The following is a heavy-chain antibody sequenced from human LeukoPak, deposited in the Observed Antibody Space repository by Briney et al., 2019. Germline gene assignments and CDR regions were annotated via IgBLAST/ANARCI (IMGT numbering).Heavy chain of an antibody. J-gene: IGHJ4*02. CDR2: IYPGDSDT. D-gene: IGHD3-10*01. V-gene: IGHV5-51*01. CDR1: GYSFNSYW. CDR3: ARQAGFGEFPYYFDY. Sequence: GESLKISCKGSGYSFNSYWIGWVRQMPGKGLEWMGIIYPGDSDTRYSPSFQGQVTISADKSISTAYLQWSSLKASDTAMYYCARQAGFGEFPYYFDYWGRGTLVTVSS.